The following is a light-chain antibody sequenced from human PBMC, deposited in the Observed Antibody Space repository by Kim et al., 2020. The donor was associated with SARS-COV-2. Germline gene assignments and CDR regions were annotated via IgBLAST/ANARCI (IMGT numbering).Light chain of an antibody. V-gene: IGKV3-11*01. CDR1: QNVFNY. CDR3: QQRADWPLT. Sequence: IVLTQSPATLSLSPGERATLSCRASQNVFNYLAWYRQKPGQAPRLLIKDASNRATGIPARFSASGFGTDFSLTISSLEPEDFAVYYCQQRADWPLTFGGGTKVDIK. CDR2: DAS. J-gene: IGKJ4*01.